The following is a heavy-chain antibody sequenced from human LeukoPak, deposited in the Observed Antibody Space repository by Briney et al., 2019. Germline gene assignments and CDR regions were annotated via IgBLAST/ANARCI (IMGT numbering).Heavy chain of an antibody. Sequence: PGGSLRLSCAASGFTFDNYAMHWVRQAPGKGLEWVSLMSWDGGSTYYAESVKGRFTVSRDNRGNSLYLQMNNLRAEDTALYYCAKSPRMVSDAFDVWGQGTMVTVSS. D-gene: IGHD5-18*01. CDR1: GFTFDNYA. V-gene: IGHV3-43D*04. CDR3: AKSPRMVSDAFDV. J-gene: IGHJ3*01. CDR2: MSWDGGST.